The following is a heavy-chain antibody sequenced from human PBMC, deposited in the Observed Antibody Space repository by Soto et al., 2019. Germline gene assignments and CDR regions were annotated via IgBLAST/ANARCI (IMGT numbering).Heavy chain of an antibody. Sequence: PGESLSISRKGCGYSFTSYWISWLRQMPGKGLEWMGRIDPSDSYTNYGPSFQGHVTISADKSISTAYLQWSSLKASDTAMYYCARAQGYYYYGMDVWGQGTTVTVSS. J-gene: IGHJ6*02. CDR1: GYSFTSYW. CDR2: IDPSDSYT. CDR3: ARAQGYYYYGMDV. V-gene: IGHV5-10-1*01.